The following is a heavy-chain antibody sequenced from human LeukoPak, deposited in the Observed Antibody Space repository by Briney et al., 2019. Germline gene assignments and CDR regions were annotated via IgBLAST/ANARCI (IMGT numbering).Heavy chain of an antibody. V-gene: IGHV3-23*01. Sequence: GGSLRLSCAASGFTFGSYAMSWVRQAPGKGLEWVSAISGSGGSTYYADSVKGRFTISRDNSKNTLYLQMNSLRAEDTAMYYCARGGGYKWDYWGQGTLVTVSS. CDR2: ISGSGGST. D-gene: IGHD3-22*01. CDR1: GFTFGSYA. CDR3: ARGGGYKWDY. J-gene: IGHJ4*02.